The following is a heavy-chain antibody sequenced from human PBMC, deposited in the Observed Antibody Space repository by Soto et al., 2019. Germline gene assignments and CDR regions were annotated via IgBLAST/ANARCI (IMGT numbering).Heavy chain of an antibody. J-gene: IGHJ3*02. Sequence: QVQLQESGPGLVKPSQTLSLTCTVSGGSISSGGYYWSWIRQHPGKGLEWIGYIYYSGSTYYNPSLKSRVTISVDTSKNQFSLKLSSVTAADTAVYYCARARGLGYSSSWYSGGAFDIWGQGTMVTVSS. CDR3: ARARGLGYSSSWYSGGAFDI. D-gene: IGHD6-13*01. CDR1: GGSISSGGYY. V-gene: IGHV4-31*03. CDR2: IYYSGST.